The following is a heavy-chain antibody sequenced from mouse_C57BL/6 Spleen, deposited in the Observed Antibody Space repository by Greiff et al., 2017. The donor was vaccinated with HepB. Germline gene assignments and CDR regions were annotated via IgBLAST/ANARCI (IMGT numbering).Heavy chain of an antibody. V-gene: IGHV1-64*01. D-gene: IGHD1-1*01. CDR1: GYTFTSYW. J-gene: IGHJ1*03. CDR2: IHPNSGST. Sequence: QVQLQQPGAELVKPGASVKLSCKASGYTFTSYWMHWVKQRPGQGLEWIGMIHPNSGSTNYNEKFKSKATLTVDKSSSTAYMQLSSLTSEDSAVYYCANYYGSSGDWYFDVWGTGTTVTVSS. CDR3: ANYYGSSGDWYFDV.